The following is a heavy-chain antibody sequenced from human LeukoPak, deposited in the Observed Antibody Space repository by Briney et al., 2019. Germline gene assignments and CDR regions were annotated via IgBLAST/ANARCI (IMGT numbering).Heavy chain of an antibody. CDR1: GGSISSYY. V-gene: IGHV4-59*08. Sequence: SETLSLTCTVSGGSISSYYWSWIRQPPGKGLEWIGYIYYSGSTNYNPSLKSRVTISVDTSKNQFSLKLSSVTAADTAVYYCARLVGARDYYYYGMDVWGQGTTVTASS. J-gene: IGHJ6*02. CDR2: IYYSGST. D-gene: IGHD1-26*01. CDR3: ARLVGARDYYYYGMDV.